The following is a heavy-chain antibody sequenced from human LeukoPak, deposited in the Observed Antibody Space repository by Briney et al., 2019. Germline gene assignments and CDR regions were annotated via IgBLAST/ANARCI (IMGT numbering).Heavy chain of an antibody. J-gene: IGHJ4*02. V-gene: IGHV1-46*01. CDR3: ARGNYSGGSCYDGAFDY. CDR1: GYTFTSYY. CDR2: INPSGGST. D-gene: IGHD2-15*01. Sequence: GASVKVSCKASGYTFTSYYMHWVRQAPGQGLEWMGIINPSGGSTSYAQKFQGRVTMTTDTSTSTAYMELRSLRSDDTAVYYCARGNYSGGSCYDGAFDYWGQGTLVTVSS.